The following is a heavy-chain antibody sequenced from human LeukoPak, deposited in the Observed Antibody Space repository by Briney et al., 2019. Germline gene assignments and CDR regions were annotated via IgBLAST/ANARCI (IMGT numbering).Heavy chain of an antibody. D-gene: IGHD3-22*01. CDR1: GGSFSGYY. CDR2: INHSGST. Sequence: LETLSLTCAVYGGSFSGYYWSWIRQPPGKGLEWIGEINHSGSTNYNPSLKSRVTISVATSKNQFSLKLSTVTAADTAVYYCARAWYYYDSSGDYPLDYWGQGTLVTVSS. V-gene: IGHV4-34*01. CDR3: ARAWYYYDSSGDYPLDY. J-gene: IGHJ4*02.